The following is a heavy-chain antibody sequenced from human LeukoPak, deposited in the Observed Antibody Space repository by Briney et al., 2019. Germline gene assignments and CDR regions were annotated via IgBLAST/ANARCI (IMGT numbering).Heavy chain of an antibody. V-gene: IGHV4-59*08. CDR2: IYYSGST. CDR1: GGSISSYY. J-gene: IGHJ4*02. Sequence: SETLSLTCTVSGGSISSYYWSWIRQPPGKGLEWSGYIYYSGSTNYNPSLKSRVTISVDTSKNQFSLKLSSVTAADTAVYYCARGFLYYFDYWGQGTLVTVSS. CDR3: ARGFLYYFDY.